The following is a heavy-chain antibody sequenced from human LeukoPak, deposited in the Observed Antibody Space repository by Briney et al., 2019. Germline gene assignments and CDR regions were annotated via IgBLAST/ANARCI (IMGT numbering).Heavy chain of an antibody. CDR3: ARDSAWELDLGSDAFDI. CDR1: GGTFSSYA. Sequence: ASVKVSCKASGGTFSSYAISWVRQAPGQGLEWMGRIIPILGIANYAQKFQGRVTITADESTSTAYMELSSLRSEDTAVYYCARDSAWELDLGSDAFDIWGQGTMVTVSS. D-gene: IGHD1-26*01. J-gene: IGHJ3*02. V-gene: IGHV1-69*04. CDR2: IIPILGIA.